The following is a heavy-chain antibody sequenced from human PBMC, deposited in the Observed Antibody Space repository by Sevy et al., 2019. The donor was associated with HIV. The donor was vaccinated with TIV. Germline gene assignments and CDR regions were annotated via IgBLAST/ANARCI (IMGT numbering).Heavy chain of an antibody. Sequence: SETLSLTCTVSGGSISSYYWSWIRQPPGKGLEWIGYIYYSGSTNYNPSPKSRVTISVDTSKNQFSLKLSSVTAADTAGYYCAGVGGGSSGWAFDYWGQGTLVTVSS. CDR1: GGSISSYY. J-gene: IGHJ4*02. CDR3: AGVGGGSSGWAFDY. CDR2: IYYSGST. V-gene: IGHV4-59*01. D-gene: IGHD6-19*01.